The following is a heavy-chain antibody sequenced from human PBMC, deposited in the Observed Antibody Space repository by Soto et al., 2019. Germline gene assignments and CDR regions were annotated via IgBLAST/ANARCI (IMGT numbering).Heavy chain of an antibody. CDR1: G. Sequence: GISWVRQAPGQGLERMGWISAYNGNTNYAQKLQGRVTMTTDTSTSTAYMELRSLRSDDTAVYYCARRSSSSSSYYYYGMDVWGQGTTVTVSS. J-gene: IGHJ6*02. CDR3: ARRSSSSSSYYYYGMDV. CDR2: ISAYNGNT. D-gene: IGHD6-6*01. V-gene: IGHV1-18*01.